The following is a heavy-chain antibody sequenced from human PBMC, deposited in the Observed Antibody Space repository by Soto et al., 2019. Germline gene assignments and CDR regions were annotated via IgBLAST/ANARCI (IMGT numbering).Heavy chain of an antibody. J-gene: IGHJ4*02. V-gene: IGHV3-23*01. CDR1: GFTFITYG. Sequence: WGSLRLSCAASGFTFITYGMSFVRQAPCKWLEWVSAIGGSGATTYYTDSVKGRFTISRDNSRNTVYLQMNSLRAEDTAVYYCAKLESSSHYWGQGTLVTVSS. CDR3: AKLESSSHY. CDR2: IGGSGATT. D-gene: IGHD3-3*01.